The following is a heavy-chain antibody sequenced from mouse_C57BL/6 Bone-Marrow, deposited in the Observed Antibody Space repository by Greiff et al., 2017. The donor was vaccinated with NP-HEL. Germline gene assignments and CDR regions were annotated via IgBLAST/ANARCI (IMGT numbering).Heavy chain of an antibody. D-gene: IGHD1-1*01. CDR1: GYAFSSSW. J-gene: IGHJ1*03. CDR3: ARKGYYYGPYWYFDV. V-gene: IGHV1-82*01. Sequence: QVHVKQSGPELVKPGASVKISCKASGYAFSSSWMNWVKQRPGKGLEWIGRIYPGDGDTNYNGKFKGKATLTADKSSSTAYMQLSSLTSEDSAVYFCARKGYYYGPYWYFDVWGTGTTVTVSS. CDR2: IYPGDGDT.